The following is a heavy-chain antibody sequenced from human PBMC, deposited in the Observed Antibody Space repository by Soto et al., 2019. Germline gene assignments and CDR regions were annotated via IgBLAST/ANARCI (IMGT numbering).Heavy chain of an antibody. CDR1: GFTFSSYA. CDR2: ISGSGGST. V-gene: IGHV3-23*01. CDR3: AKERSSSSWYYFDY. J-gene: IGHJ4*02. D-gene: IGHD6-13*01. Sequence: GGSLRLSCAASGFTFSSYAMSWVRQAPGKGLEWVSAISGSGGSTYYADSVMGRFTISRDNYKNTLYLQMNSLRAEDTAVYCCAKERSSSSWYYFDYWGQGTLVTVSS.